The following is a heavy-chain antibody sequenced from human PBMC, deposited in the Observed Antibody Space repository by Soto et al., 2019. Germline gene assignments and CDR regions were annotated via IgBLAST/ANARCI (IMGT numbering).Heavy chain of an antibody. CDR2: ISHSGST. V-gene: IGHV4-61*01. J-gene: IGHJ5*02. CDR1: GDSVSSDSYY. D-gene: IGHD3-3*01. CDR3: AREGGVLRLSNWLDP. Sequence: QLQLQESGPGLVKPSETLSLTCTVSGDSVSSDSYYWIWIRQPPGKSLEWIGYISHSGSTSYNPSLQSRVSMSIDTSKNQFFLELSSVTAADTAIYYCAREGGVLRLSNWLDPWGQGTLVTVSA.